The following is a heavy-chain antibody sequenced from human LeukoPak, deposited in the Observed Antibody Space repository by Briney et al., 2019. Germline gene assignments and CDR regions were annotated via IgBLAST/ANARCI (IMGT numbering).Heavy chain of an antibody. CDR2: ISGSGGST. D-gene: IGHD6-13*01. V-gene: IGHV3-23*01. CDR1: GFTFSSYA. CDR3: AKAPSIAAAVDY. J-gene: IGHJ4*02. Sequence: GGSLRLSCAASGFTFSSYAMSCVRQAPGKGLEWVSAISGSGGSTYYADSVKGRFTISRDNSKNALYLQMNSLRAEDTALYYCAKAPSIAAAVDYWGQGTLVTVSS.